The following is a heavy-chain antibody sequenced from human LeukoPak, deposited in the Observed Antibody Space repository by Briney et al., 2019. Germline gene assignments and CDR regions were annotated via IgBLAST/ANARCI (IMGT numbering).Heavy chain of an antibody. D-gene: IGHD5-12*01. J-gene: IGHJ4*02. CDR3: AREDSGYDYSPFDY. Sequence: SETLSLTCTVSGGSISSYYWSWIRQPPGKGLEWIGYIYYSGSTSYNPSLKSRVTISVDTSMNQFSLKLLSVTAAGTAVYYCAREDSGYDYSPFDYWGQGILVTVSS. V-gene: IGHV4-59*01. CDR1: GGSISSYY. CDR2: IYYSGST.